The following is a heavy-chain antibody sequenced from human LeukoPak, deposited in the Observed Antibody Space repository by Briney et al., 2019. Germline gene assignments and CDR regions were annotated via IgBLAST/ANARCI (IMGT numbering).Heavy chain of an antibody. CDR1: GFTFSSYW. J-gene: IGHJ6*02. Sequence: GGSLRLSCAPSGFTFSSYWMSWVRQAPGKWRGWVANIKQDGSEKYYVDSVKGRFTISRDNAKNSLSLQMNSLRAEDTAVYYCAREGMVRGVISSYYYYGMDVWGQGTTVTVSS. CDR2: IKQDGSEK. CDR3: AREGMVRGVISSYYYYGMDV. D-gene: IGHD3-10*01. V-gene: IGHV3-7*01.